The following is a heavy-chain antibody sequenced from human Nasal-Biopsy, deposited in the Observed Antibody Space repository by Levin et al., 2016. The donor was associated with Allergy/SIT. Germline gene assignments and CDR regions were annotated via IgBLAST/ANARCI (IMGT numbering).Heavy chain of an antibody. V-gene: IGHV1-18*01. CDR1: GYTFDNSG. CDR2: ISASDGNT. Sequence: ASVKVSCKASGYTFDNSGINWVRQAPGQDFEWMGWISASDGNTYTVQNFQGRVTMTTETPTATAYMELKSLRSDDTAVYYCAAGIPAAVGHAYHYYGMDVWGQGTTVTVSS. J-gene: IGHJ6*02. D-gene: IGHD6-13*01. CDR3: AAGIPAAVGHAYHYYGMDV.